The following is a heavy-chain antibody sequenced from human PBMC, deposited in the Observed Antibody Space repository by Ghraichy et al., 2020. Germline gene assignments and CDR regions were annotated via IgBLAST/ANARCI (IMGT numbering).Heavy chain of an antibody. CDR3: ARVHSSSWAAYYYYGMDV. J-gene: IGHJ6*02. V-gene: IGHV4-59*01. Sequence: SETLSLTCTVSGGSISSYYWSWIRQPPGKGLEWIGYIYYSGSTNYNPSLKSRVTISVDTSKNQFSLKLSSVTAADTAVYYCARVHSSSWAAYYYYGMDVWGQGTTVTVSS. CDR1: GGSISSYY. D-gene: IGHD6-13*01. CDR2: IYYSGST.